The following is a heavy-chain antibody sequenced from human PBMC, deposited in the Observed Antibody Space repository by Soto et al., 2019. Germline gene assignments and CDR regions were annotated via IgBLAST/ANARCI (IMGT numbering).Heavy chain of an antibody. D-gene: IGHD5-12*01. CDR2: ISYDGSNK. V-gene: IGHV3-30*18. CDR1: GFTFSSYG. CDR3: AKDSGPG. Sequence: LRLSCAASGFTFSSYGMHWVRQAPGKGLEWVAVISYDGSNKYYADSVKGRFTISRDNPKNTLYLQMNSLRAEDTAVYYCAKDSGPGWGQGTLVTVSS. J-gene: IGHJ4*02.